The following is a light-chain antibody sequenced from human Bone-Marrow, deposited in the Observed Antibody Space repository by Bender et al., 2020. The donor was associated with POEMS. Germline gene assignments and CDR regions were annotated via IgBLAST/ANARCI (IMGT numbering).Light chain of an antibody. CDR1: SSNIGAHA. CDR3: AVWDDSLNGWV. Sequence: QSVLTQPPSASGTPGQRVTISCSGGSSNIGAHAVNWYQHLPGTAPKLLIYSSHRRPSEVPDQFSGPRSGTSASLAISGLQSEDEADYYCAVWDDSLNGWVFGGGTKLTVL. J-gene: IGLJ3*02. CDR2: SSH. V-gene: IGLV1-44*01.